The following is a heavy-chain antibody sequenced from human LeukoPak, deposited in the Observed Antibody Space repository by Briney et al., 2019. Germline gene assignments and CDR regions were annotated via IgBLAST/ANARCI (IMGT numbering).Heavy chain of an antibody. J-gene: IGHJ5*02. V-gene: IGHV3-21*01. Sequence: GSLRLSCAASGFTFSSYEMNWVRQAPGKGLEWVSSISSSSSYIYYADSVKGRFTISRDNAKNSLYLQMNSLRAEDTAVYYCARDSGREEIWFDPWGQGTLVTVSS. CDR1: GFTFSSYE. CDR3: ARDSGREEIWFDP. D-gene: IGHD1-26*01. CDR2: ISSSSSYI.